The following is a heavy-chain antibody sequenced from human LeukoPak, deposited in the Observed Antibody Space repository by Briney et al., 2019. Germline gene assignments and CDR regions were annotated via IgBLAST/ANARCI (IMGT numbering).Heavy chain of an antibody. Sequence: PGGSLRLSCAASGFTFSSYAMSWVRQAPGKGLEWVSTISGSGGSTYYADSVKGRFTISRDNSKNTLYLQMNSLRAEDTAVYYCAKDEGKATSNWFDPWGQGTLVTVSS. J-gene: IGHJ5*02. D-gene: IGHD6-13*01. CDR2: ISGSGGST. CDR1: GFTFSSYA. CDR3: AKDEGKATSNWFDP. V-gene: IGHV3-23*01.